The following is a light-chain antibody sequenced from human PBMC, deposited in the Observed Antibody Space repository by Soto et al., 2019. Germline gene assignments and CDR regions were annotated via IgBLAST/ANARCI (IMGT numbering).Light chain of an antibody. J-gene: IGKJ2*01. Sequence: DIQMTQSPSTLSASVGDRVTITCRASQSISNWLAWYQQKPGKAPKLLIYGASSLESWVPSRFSGSGSGTEFTLTISSLQPDDFATYYCQQYNSYSLFFGQGTKLEIK. CDR3: QQYNSYSLF. CDR2: GAS. V-gene: IGKV1-5*01. CDR1: QSISNW.